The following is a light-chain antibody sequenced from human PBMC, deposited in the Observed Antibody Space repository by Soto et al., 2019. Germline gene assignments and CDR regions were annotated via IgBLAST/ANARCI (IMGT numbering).Light chain of an antibody. V-gene: IGKV3-20*01. CDR3: LHYGRSLWT. Sequence: EIVLTQSPGTLSLSPGERATLSCRASQSVSSTYLAWYQQKPGQAPRLLVFGASSRATGIPDRFSGSGSGTDFTLTISRLKPEDFAVYYCLHYGRSLWTFGQGTKVDIK. J-gene: IGKJ1*01. CDR1: QSVSSTY. CDR2: GAS.